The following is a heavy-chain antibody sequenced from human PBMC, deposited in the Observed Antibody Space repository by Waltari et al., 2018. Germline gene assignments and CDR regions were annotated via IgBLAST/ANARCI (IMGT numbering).Heavy chain of an antibody. CDR3: AREDGDYFGAFDI. CDR2: IIPILGTA. CDR1: GGTFSSYA. V-gene: IGHV1-69*13. J-gene: IGHJ3*02. D-gene: IGHD4-17*01. Sequence: QVQLVQSGAEVKKPGSSVKVSCKASGGTFSSYAISWVRQAPGQGLEWMGAIIPILGTANYAQKLQGRVTITADESTRTAYRELSSLRSEDTAVYYCAREDGDYFGAFDIWGQGTMVTVSS.